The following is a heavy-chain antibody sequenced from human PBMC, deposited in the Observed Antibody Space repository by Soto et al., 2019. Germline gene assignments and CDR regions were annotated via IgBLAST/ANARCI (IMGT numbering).Heavy chain of an antibody. J-gene: IGHJ4*02. V-gene: IGHV4-31*03. D-gene: IGHD3-10*01. CDR2: IYYSGST. CDR1: GGSISSGGYY. CDR3: ARYYYGSGSSPQYYFDY. Sequence: QVQLQESGPGLVKPSQTLSLTCTVSGGSISSGGYYWSWIRQHPRKGLEWIGYIYYSGSTYYNPSLKSRVTISVDTSKNQFSLKLSSVTAADTAVYYCARYYYGSGSSPQYYFDYWGQGTLVTVSS.